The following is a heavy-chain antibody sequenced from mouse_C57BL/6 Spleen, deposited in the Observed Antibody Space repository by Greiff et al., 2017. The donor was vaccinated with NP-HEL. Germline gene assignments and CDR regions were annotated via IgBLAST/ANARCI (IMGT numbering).Heavy chain of an antibody. CDR3: ARSGSGYFDG. V-gene: IGHV5-12*01. CDR2: ISNGGGST. J-gene: IGHJ2*01. D-gene: IGHD1-3*01. Sequence: EVKLVESGGGLVQPGGSLTLSCAASGFTFSDYYMYWVRQPPEKRLEWVAYISNGGGSTYYPDTVKGRFTISRDNAKNTLYLQMSRLKSEDTAMYYCARSGSGYFDGGGQGTTLTVSS. CDR1: GFTFSDYY.